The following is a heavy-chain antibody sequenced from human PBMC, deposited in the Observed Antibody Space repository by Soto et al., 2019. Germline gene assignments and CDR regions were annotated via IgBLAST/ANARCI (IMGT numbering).Heavy chain of an antibody. CDR2: ISAGGGTT. CDR3: AKDFPGGGYFDY. Sequence: EVQLLESGGNLVQPGGSLTLSCAASGFTFSTYAMSWVRQAPGKGLEWVSTISAGGGTTYYADSVKGRFTISRDNSKNTLYLQMNSLRAEDTAVYYWAKDFPGGGYFDYWGQGTLVTVSS. J-gene: IGHJ4*02. CDR1: GFTFSTYA. D-gene: IGHD3-16*01. V-gene: IGHV3-23*01.